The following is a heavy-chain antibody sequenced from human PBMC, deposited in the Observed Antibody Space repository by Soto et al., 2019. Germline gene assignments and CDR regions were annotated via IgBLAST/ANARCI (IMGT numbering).Heavy chain of an antibody. D-gene: IGHD2-15*01. CDR2: IYYSGST. J-gene: IGHJ4*02. CDR1: GGSISSYY. V-gene: IGHV4-59*01. Sequence: LSLTCTVSGGSISSYYLSWIRQHPGKGLEWIGYIYYSGSTNYNPSLKSRVTISVDTSKNQFSLKLSSVTAADTAVYYCARAYCSGGSCYSDYWGQGTLVTVSS. CDR3: ARAYCSGGSCYSDY.